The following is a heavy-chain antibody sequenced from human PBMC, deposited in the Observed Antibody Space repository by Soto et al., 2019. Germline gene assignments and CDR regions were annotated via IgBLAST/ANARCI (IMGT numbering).Heavy chain of an antibody. CDR3: ARGSSDLTYQFDY. J-gene: IGHJ4*02. CDR1: GGSINSGGYY. Sequence: SETLSLTCTVSGGSINSGGYYWSWIRQHPGKGLEWIGYIYYSGSTYYSPSLKSRVTISLDTSKNQFSLKMSSVTAADTAVYYCARGSSDLTYQFDYWGQGTLVTVSS. V-gene: IGHV4-31*03. CDR2: IYYSGST. D-gene: IGHD2-2*01.